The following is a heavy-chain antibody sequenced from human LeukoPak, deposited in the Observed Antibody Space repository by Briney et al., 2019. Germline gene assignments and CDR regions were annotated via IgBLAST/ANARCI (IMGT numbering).Heavy chain of an antibody. Sequence: SVKVSCKASGGTFSSYAISWVRQAPGQGLEWMGGIIPIFGTANYAQKFQGRVTITTDESTSTAYMELSSLRSEDTAVYYCASNYYGSGSYRDYWGQGTLVTVSS. J-gene: IGHJ4*02. CDR3: ASNYYGSGSYRDY. D-gene: IGHD3-10*01. CDR2: IIPIFGTA. CDR1: GGTFSSYA. V-gene: IGHV1-69*05.